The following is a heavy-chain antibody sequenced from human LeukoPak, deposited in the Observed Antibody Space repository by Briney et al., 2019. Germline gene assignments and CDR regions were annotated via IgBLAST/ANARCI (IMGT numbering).Heavy chain of an antibody. D-gene: IGHD6-19*01. CDR3: ARGVRVAVAHPHVDY. CDR2: INHSGST. V-gene: IGHV4-34*01. Sequence: SETLSLTCAVYGWSFSGYSWSWIRQPPGKGLEWIGEINHSGSTNYNPSLKSRVTISIDTSERQFSLKLSSVTAADTAVYYCARGVRVAVAHPHVDYWGQGSRVTVSS. J-gene: IGHJ4*02. CDR1: GWSFSGYS.